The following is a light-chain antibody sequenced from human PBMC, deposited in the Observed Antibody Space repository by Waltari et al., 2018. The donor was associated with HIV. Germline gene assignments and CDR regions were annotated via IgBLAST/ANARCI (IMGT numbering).Light chain of an antibody. V-gene: IGKV1-5*03. CDR1: ENIGNW. Sequence: DIEMTQSPSTLSASVGDTVTITCRTSENIGNWLAWYQMKPGKAPDLLIYRASTLKSGVPSRFSGRGSGTEFALTVRGLQPDDFGTFFCQQYNVYPWTFGQGTGVDLK. J-gene: IGKJ1*01. CDR3: QQYNVYPWT. CDR2: RAS.